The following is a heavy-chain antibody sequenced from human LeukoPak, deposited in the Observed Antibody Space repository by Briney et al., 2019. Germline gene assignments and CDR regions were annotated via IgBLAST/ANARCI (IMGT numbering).Heavy chain of an antibody. CDR1: GGTFSSYA. Sequence: SVKVSCKASGGTFSSYAISWVRQAPGQGLEWMGGIIPIFGTANYAQKFQGRVTITTDESTSTAYMELSSLRSEDTAVYYCARAVVPAAMNDAFDIWGQGTMVTVSS. V-gene: IGHV1-69*05. D-gene: IGHD2-2*01. CDR3: ARAVVPAAMNDAFDI. CDR2: IIPIFGTA. J-gene: IGHJ3*02.